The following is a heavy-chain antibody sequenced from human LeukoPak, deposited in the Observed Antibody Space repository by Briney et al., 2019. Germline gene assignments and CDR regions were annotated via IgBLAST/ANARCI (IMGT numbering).Heavy chain of an antibody. J-gene: IGHJ3*02. CDR3: ARVVRQWLANDAFDI. CDR2: IYSSGST. Sequence: SETLSLTCTVSGDSISGYYWTWIRQPPGKGLEWIGYIYSSGSTNYNPSLKSRVTIPVDTSKNQFSLKLSSVTAADTAVYYCARVVRQWLANDAFDIWGQGTMVTVSS. V-gene: IGHV4-59*01. CDR1: GDSISGYY. D-gene: IGHD6-19*01.